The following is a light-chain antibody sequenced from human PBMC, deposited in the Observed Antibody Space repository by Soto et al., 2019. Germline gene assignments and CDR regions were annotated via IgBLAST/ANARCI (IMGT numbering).Light chain of an antibody. CDR2: DVS. CDR1: ISDVGSYNY. J-gene: IGLJ1*01. Sequence: QSVLSHPASVSWSPGHSITISCTGTISDVGSYNYVSWYQQYPGKAPKLMIYDVSTRPSGVSDRFSGSKSGNTASLTISGLRAEDEADYYCGSYTTSSTYVFGTGTKVTVL. V-gene: IGLV2-14*03. CDR3: GSYTTSSTYV.